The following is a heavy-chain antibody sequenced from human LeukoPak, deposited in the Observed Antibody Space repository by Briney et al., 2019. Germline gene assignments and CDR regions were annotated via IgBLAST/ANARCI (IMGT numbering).Heavy chain of an antibody. V-gene: IGHV3-30-3*01. D-gene: IGHD3-10*01. CDR3: AARYYYGSGSTDDY. J-gene: IGHJ4*02. CDR2: ISYDGSNK. CDR1: GFTFSSYA. Sequence: PGGSLRLSCAASGFTFSSYAMHWVRPAPGKGLEWVAVISYDGSNKYYADSVKGRFTISRDNSKNTLYLQMNSLRAEDTAVYYCAARYYYGSGSTDDYWGQGTLVTVSS.